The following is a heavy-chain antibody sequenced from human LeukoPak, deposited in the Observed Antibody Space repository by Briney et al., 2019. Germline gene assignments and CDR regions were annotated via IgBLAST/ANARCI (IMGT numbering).Heavy chain of an antibody. CDR3: AKDLPVPHQWLEGTFDY. V-gene: IGHV3-23*01. D-gene: IGHD6-19*01. Sequence: GGSLRLSCAASGFTFSRYGMSWVRQAPGKGLEWVSAISGSGGRTYYADSVKGRFTIPRDNSKNTLYLQMNSLRAEDTAVYYCAKDLPVPHQWLEGTFDYWGQGTLVTVSS. J-gene: IGHJ4*02. CDR1: GFTFSRYG. CDR2: ISGSGGRT.